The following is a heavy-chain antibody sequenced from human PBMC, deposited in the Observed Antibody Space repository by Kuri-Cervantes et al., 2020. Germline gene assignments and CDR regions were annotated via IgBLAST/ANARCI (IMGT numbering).Heavy chain of an antibody. J-gene: IGHJ4*02. CDR2: ISNSGGNT. CDR1: GFTFSSYA. Sequence: GESLKISCAASGFTFSSYAMSWVRQAPGKGLEWVSGISNSGGNTYKADSVKGRFTISRDNSKNTLYLQMNSLRAEDTAVYYCARERGGGGWGYWGQGTLV. CDR3: ARERGGGGWGY. V-gene: IGHV3-23*01. D-gene: IGHD3-16*01.